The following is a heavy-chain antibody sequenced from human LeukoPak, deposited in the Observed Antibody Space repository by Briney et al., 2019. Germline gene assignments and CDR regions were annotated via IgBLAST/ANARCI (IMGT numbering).Heavy chain of an antibody. Sequence: SVKVSCKASGYTFSTYGVSWVRQARGQRLEWIGWIIVGSGRTHYAQNLQERITITRDMSTNTAYMELSGLRSDDTAVYYCAAELYSGTYGRCCSFAFWGQGTQVTVSS. V-gene: IGHV1-58*01. D-gene: IGHD1-26*01. CDR3: AAELYSGTYGRCCSFAF. J-gene: IGHJ4*02. CDR1: GYTFSTYG. CDR2: IIVGSGRT.